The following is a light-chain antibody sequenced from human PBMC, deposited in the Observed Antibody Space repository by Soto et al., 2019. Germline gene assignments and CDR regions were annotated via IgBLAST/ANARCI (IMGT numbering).Light chain of an antibody. V-gene: IGKV3-11*01. CDR1: QSISSH. J-gene: IGKJ1*01. Sequence: EIVLTQSPATLSLPPGERATLSCRASQSISSHLAWYQQKPGQAPRLLIYDASNRATGIPARFSGSGSGTDFTLTISSLEPEDFAVYFCQQRSNWPWTFGQGTKVEIK. CDR3: QQRSNWPWT. CDR2: DAS.